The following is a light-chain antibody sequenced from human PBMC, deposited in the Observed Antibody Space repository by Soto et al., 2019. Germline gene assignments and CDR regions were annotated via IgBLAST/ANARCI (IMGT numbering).Light chain of an antibody. CDR2: DVS. V-gene: IGLV2-14*01. CDR1: SSDVGGYNY. CDR3: SSYTSISTVV. Sequence: QSALTQPASVSGSPGQSITISCTGTSSDVGGYNYVSWYQQHPGKAPKLMIYDVSNRPSGVYNRFYGSNSGNTASLTISVLHAEDEADYYCSSYTSISTVVFGGGTKLTVL. J-gene: IGLJ2*01.